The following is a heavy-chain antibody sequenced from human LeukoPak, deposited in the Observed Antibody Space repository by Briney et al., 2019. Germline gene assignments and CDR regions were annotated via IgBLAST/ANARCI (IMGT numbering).Heavy chain of an antibody. CDR2: ISPYSGNT. J-gene: IGHJ4*02. Sequence: GASVKVSCKASGYTFTSYGISWVRQAPGQGLEWMGWISPYSGNTDYAQKLQGRVTMATDTSTSTAYMELRSLRPDDTAVYHCARNRGYSYGYGDYWGRGTLVTVSS. D-gene: IGHD5-18*01. CDR3: ARNRGYSYGYGDY. CDR1: GYTFTSYG. V-gene: IGHV1-18*01.